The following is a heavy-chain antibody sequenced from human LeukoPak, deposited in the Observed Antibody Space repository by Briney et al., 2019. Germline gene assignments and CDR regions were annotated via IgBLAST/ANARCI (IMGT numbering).Heavy chain of an antibody. CDR2: INHSGST. J-gene: IGHJ1*01. Sequence: SETLSLTCAVYGGSFSGYYWSWIRQPPGKGLEWIGEINHSGSTNYNPSLKSRVTISVDTSKNQFSLKLSSVTAADTAVYYCARDRVSGSTDAEYFQHWGQGTLVTVSS. D-gene: IGHD1-26*01. CDR1: GGSFSGYY. CDR3: ARDRVSGSTDAEYFQH. V-gene: IGHV4-34*01.